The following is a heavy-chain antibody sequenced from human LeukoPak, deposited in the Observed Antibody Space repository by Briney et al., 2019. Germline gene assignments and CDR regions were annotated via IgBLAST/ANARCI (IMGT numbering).Heavy chain of an antibody. CDR3: ATLRGASSAVFDS. J-gene: IGHJ4*02. CDR2: IHYSGRT. Sequence: SETLSLTCTVSGGSISSDYWSWIRQPPGKRLEWIGYIHYSGRTNYNPSLKSRVTISVDTSKNQFSLKLSSVTAADTALYYCATLRGASSAVFDSRGQGTLVTVSS. V-gene: IGHV4-59*08. D-gene: IGHD3-22*01. CDR1: GGSISSDY.